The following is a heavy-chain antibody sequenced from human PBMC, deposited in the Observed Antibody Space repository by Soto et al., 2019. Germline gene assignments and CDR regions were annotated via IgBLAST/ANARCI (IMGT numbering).Heavy chain of an antibody. Sequence: QVQLQESGPGLVKPSETLSRTCTVSGGSSSSYYWSWIRQPPGKGLEWIGYIYYSRSTNYNPSLKSRVTISLDTSNNQFSLKLGSVTAADTAVYYCARRSYYYGMAVWGKGTTVTVSS. V-gene: IGHV4-59*01. CDR1: GGSSSSYY. CDR3: ARRSYYYGMAV. J-gene: IGHJ6*04. CDR2: IYYSRST.